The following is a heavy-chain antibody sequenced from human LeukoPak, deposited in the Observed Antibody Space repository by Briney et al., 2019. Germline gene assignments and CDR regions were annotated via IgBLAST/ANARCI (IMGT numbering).Heavy chain of an antibody. CDR3: GRETIAATGTSVFFDY. J-gene: IGHJ4*02. V-gene: IGHV4-61*08. Sequence: SETLSLTCTVSGASVSSSGYYWSWIRQPPGKGLEWIVYIYHSGSTNYNPSLKSRVTISVDTSKNQFSLKLTSMTAADTAVYYCGRETIAATGTSVFFDYWGQGTLVTVSS. CDR1: GASVSSSGYY. D-gene: IGHD6-13*01. CDR2: IYHSGST.